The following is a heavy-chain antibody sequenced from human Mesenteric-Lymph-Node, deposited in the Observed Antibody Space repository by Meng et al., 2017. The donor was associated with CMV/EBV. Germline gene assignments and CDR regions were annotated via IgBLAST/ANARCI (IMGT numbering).Heavy chain of an antibody. D-gene: IGHD6-6*01. CDR1: GFTFSDYY. CDR2: ISSSGSTI. V-gene: IGHV3-11*01. J-gene: IGHJ3*02. CDR3: ASRVYSSSAGDAFDI. Sequence: GSLRLSCAASGFTFSDYYMSWIRQAPGKGLEWVSYISSSGSTIYYADSVKGRFTISRDNAKNSLYLQMNSLRAEDTAVYYCASRVYSSSAGDAFDIWGQGTMVTVSS.